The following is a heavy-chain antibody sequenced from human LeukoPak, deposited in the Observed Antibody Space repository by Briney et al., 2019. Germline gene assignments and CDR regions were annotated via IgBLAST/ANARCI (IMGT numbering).Heavy chain of an antibody. CDR1: GGSISSGNYY. CDR3: ARESRPYDILTGYLWGAFDY. CDR2: IFATGST. Sequence: SEAPSLTCTVSGGSISSGNYYWSWIRQPAGKGLEWIGRIFATGSTDYNPSLKSRITISVDTSKNQFSLRLSSVTAADTAVYYCARESRPYDILTGYLWGAFDYWGQGTLVTVSS. V-gene: IGHV4-61*02. J-gene: IGHJ4*02. D-gene: IGHD3-9*01.